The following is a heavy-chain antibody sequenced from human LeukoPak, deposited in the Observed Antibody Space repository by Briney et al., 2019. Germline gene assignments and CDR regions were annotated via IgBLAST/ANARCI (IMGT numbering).Heavy chain of an antibody. D-gene: IGHD3-16*01. CDR3: STDGAGFDT. V-gene: IGHV3-11*01. J-gene: IGHJ5*02. CDR2: INIGGTNT. Sequence: GGSLRLSCAASGFTFNDYYMSWIRQAPGKGLEWLSYINIGGTNTHYADSVKGRFTISRDNAKKSLYLEMNNLRDEDTAVYYCSTDGAGFDTWGQGVLVTVFS. CDR1: GFTFNDYY.